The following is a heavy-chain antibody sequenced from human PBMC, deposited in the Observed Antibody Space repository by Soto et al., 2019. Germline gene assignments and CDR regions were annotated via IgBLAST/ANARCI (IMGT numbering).Heavy chain of an antibody. CDR3: ARRIVATETFDY. CDR2: ISYDGSNK. V-gene: IGHV3-30-3*01. J-gene: IGHJ4*02. Sequence: PGGSLRLSCAASGFTFSSYAMHWVRQAPGKGLEWVAVISYDGSNKYYADSVKGRFTISRDNSKNQFSLKMSSVTAADTAVYYCARRIVATETFDYWGQGTLVTVSS. CDR1: GFTFSSYA. D-gene: IGHD5-12*01.